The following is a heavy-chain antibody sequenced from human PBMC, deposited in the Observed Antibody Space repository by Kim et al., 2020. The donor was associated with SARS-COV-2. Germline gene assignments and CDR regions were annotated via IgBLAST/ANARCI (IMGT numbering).Heavy chain of an antibody. J-gene: IGHJ6*02. CDR3: ARGRGVPAAKVYYYYGMDV. CDR1: GGSISSGGYY. V-gene: IGHV4-31*03. D-gene: IGHD2-2*01. CDR2: IYYSGST. Sequence: SETLSLTCTVSGGSISSGGYYWSWIRQHPGKGLEWIGYIYYSGSTYYNPSLKSRVTISVDTSKNQFSLKLRSVTAADTAVYYCARGRGVPAAKVYYYYGMDVWGQGTAVTVSS.